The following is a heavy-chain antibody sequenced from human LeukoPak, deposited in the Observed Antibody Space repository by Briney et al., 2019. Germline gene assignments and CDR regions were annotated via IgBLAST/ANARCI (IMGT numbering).Heavy chain of an antibody. CDR1: GFTFSNAW. J-gene: IGHJ4*02. Sequence: GGSLSLSCAASGFTFSNAWMSWVRQAPGKGLEWVGRIKSKTDGGTTDYAAPVKGRFTISRDDSKNTLYLQMNRLKTEDTAVYYCTTPGEIWFGELFPFDYWGQGTLVTVSS. D-gene: IGHD3-10*01. V-gene: IGHV3-15*01. CDR3: TTPGEIWFGELFPFDY. CDR2: IKSKTDGGTT.